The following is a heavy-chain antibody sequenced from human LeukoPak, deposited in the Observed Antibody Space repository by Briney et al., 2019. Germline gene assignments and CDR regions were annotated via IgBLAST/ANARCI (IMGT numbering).Heavy chain of an antibody. V-gene: IGHV4-34*01. CDR1: GGSFSGYY. D-gene: IGHD3-22*01. CDR3: AIALERYYYDSSGYYAHFDY. CDR2: INHSGST. J-gene: IGHJ4*02. Sequence: SETLSLTCAVYGGSFSGYYWSWIRQPPGKGLEWIGEINHSGSTKYNPSLKSRVTISGDTSKNQFSLKLRSVTAADTAVYYCAIALERYYYDSSGYYAHFDYWGQGTLVTVSS.